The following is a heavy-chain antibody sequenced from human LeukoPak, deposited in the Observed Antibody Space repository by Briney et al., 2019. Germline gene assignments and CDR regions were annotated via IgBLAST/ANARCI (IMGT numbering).Heavy chain of an antibody. CDR2: INHSGST. Sequence: PSETLSLTCAVYGGSFSGYYWSWIRQPPGKGLEWIGEINHSGSTNYNPSLKSRVTISVDTSKNQFSLKLSSVTAADTAVYYCATRSGTYSAAHPYYYMDVWGKGTTVTVSS. V-gene: IGHV4-34*01. CDR3: ATRSGTYSAAHPYYYMDV. CDR1: GGSFSGYY. J-gene: IGHJ6*03. D-gene: IGHD6-13*01.